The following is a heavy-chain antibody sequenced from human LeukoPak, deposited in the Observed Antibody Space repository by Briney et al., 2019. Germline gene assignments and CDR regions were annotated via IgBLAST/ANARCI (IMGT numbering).Heavy chain of an antibody. V-gene: IGHV3-30*18. D-gene: IGHD6-19*01. CDR3: AKNEEYSSGFYYYYYGMDV. CDR2: ISYDGSNK. CDR1: GFTFSSYG. J-gene: IGHJ6*02. Sequence: GRSLRLSCAASGFTFSSYGMHWVRQAPGKGLEWVAVISYDGSNKYYADSVKGRFTISRDNSKNTLYLQMNSLRAEDTAVYYCAKNEEYSSGFYYYYYGMDVWGQGTTVTVSS.